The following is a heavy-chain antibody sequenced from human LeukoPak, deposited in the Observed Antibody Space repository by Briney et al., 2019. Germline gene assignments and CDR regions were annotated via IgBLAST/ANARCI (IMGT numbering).Heavy chain of an antibody. J-gene: IGHJ4*02. V-gene: IGHV3-9*01. D-gene: IGHD4-23*01. CDR2: ISWNSVGI. CDR3: ARGRPHGNDY. CDR1: GFTFDDYA. Sequence: GRSLRLSCAASGFTFDDYAMHWVRQAPGKGLEWVSGISWNSVGIGYADSVKGRFTISRDNAKNSLFLEMNSLRVEDTAVYYCARGRPHGNDYWGQGTLVTVSS.